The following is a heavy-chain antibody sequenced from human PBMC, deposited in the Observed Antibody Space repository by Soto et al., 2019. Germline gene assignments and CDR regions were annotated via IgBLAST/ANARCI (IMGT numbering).Heavy chain of an antibody. D-gene: IGHD5-18*01. CDR1: GFTFSSYC. CDR3: ARESERYSYGYSLDY. Sequence: GGSLRLSCAASGFTFSSYCMHWVRQAPGKGLEWVAVIWYDGSNKYYADSVKGRFTISRDNSKNTLYLQMNSLRAEDTAVYYCARESERYSYGYSLDYWGQGTLVTVSS. J-gene: IGHJ4*02. V-gene: IGHV3-33*01. CDR2: IWYDGSNK.